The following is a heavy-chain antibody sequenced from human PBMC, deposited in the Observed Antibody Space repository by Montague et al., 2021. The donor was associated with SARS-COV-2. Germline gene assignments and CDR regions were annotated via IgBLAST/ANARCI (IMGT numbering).Heavy chain of an antibody. D-gene: IGHD3-10*01. Sequence: SETLSLTCSVSSGSIISSGYYWGWIRQPPGKELEWIGNIYYSGTTYYNPSLQSRGTMSVDTSKNHLSLRLSSVTAADTAVYFCARGMIRGVPTPFDYWGQGSQATVSS. J-gene: IGHJ4*02. V-gene: IGHV4-39*02. CDR2: IYYSGTT. CDR1: SGSIISSGYY. CDR3: ARGMIRGVPTPFDY.